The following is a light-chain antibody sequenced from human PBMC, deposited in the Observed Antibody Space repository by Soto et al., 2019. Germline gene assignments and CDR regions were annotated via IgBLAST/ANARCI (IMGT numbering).Light chain of an antibody. J-gene: IGLJ2*01. CDR1: SSNIGSNT. CDR3: AAWDDSLNGVV. V-gene: IGLV1-44*01. Sequence: QSVLTQPPSASGTPGQRVTISCSGSSSNIGSNTVNWYQQLPGTAPQLLMYRNNHRPSGVPDRFSGSKSGTSASLGISGLQSEDEADYYCAAWDDSLNGVVFGGGTKLTVL. CDR2: RNN.